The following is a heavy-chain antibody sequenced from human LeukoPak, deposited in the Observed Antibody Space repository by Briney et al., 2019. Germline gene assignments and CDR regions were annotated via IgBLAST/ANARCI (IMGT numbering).Heavy chain of an antibody. CDR3: ARVPPYYDILTTPFDY. CDR1: GGSISSYY. CDR2: IYYSGST. J-gene: IGHJ4*02. D-gene: IGHD3-9*01. Sequence: PSETLSLTCTVSGGSISSYYWGWIRQPPGKGLEWIGSIYYSGSTYYNPSLKSRVTISVDTSKNQFSLKLSSVTAADTAVYYCARVPPYYDILTTPFDYWGQGTLVTVSS. V-gene: IGHV4-39*07.